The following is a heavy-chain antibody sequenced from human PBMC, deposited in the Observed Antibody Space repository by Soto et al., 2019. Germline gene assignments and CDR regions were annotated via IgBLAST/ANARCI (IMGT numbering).Heavy chain of an antibody. CDR2: INPNSGGT. J-gene: IGHJ6*02. D-gene: IGHD3-3*01. CDR1: GYTFTGYY. V-gene: IGHV1-2*02. CDR3: ARDTPSYDFWSGPLTPYYYYGMDV. Sequence: ASVKVSCKASGYTFTGYYMHWVRQAPGQGLEWMGWINPNSGGTNYAQKFQGRVTMTRDTSISTAYMELSRLRSDDTAVYYCARDTPSYDFWSGPLTPYYYYGMDVWGQGTTVTV.